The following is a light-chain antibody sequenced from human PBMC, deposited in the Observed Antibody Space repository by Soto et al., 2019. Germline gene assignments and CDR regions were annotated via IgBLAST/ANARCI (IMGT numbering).Light chain of an antibody. Sequence: DIQMTQSPSSLSASVGDRVTITCRASQSISSYLNWYQQKPGKAPKLLIYAASRLQSGVPSRFSGSGSGTEFTLTISSLQPEDFATYYCQESYSTPITFGGGTKVEIK. CDR3: QESYSTPIT. J-gene: IGKJ4*01. CDR2: AAS. CDR1: QSISSY. V-gene: IGKV1-39*01.